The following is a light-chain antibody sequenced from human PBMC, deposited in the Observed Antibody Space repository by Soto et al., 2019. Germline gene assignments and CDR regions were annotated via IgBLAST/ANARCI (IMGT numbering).Light chain of an antibody. CDR2: AVS. V-gene: IGLV2-14*01. Sequence: QSALTQPASVSGSPGQSITISCTGSSSDIGLYNSVAWYQHHPGRVPKLIIYAVSYRPSGVSHRFSGSKSDNTASLTISGLQAEDEAVYYCSSYSTGTTDYVFGSGTKLTVL. CDR3: SSYSTGTTDYV. CDR1: SSDIGLYNS. J-gene: IGLJ1*01.